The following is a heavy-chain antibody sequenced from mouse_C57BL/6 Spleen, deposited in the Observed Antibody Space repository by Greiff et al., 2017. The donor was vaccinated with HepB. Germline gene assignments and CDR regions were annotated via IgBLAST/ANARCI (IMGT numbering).Heavy chain of an antibody. Sequence: EVKLVESGGGLVKPGGSLKLSCAASGFTFSDYGMHWVRQAPEQGLEWVAYISSGSSTIYYADTVKGRFTISRDNAKNTLFLQMTSLRSEDTAMYYCARWTAQATWAMDYWGQGTSVTVSS. V-gene: IGHV5-17*01. CDR2: ISSGSSTI. J-gene: IGHJ4*01. CDR1: GFTFSDYG. CDR3: ARWTAQATWAMDY. D-gene: IGHD3-2*02.